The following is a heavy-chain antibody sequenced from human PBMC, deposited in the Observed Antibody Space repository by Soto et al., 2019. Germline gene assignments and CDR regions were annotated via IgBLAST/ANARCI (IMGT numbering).Heavy chain of an antibody. V-gene: IGHV1-58*02. D-gene: IGHD2-21*02. CDR3: AAVDCGGDCLRYYYGMDV. CDR1: GFTFTSSA. CDR2: IVVGSGNT. J-gene: IGHJ6*02. Sequence: SVKVSFKASGFTFTSSAMQWVRQARGQRLEWIGWIVVGSGNTIYAQKFQERVTITRDMSTSTAYMELSSLRSEDTAVYYCAAVDCGGDCLRYYYGMDVWGQGTTVTVSS.